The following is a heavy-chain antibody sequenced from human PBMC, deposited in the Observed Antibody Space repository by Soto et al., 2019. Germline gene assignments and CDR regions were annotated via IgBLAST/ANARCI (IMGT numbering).Heavy chain of an antibody. CDR2: IYLSGST. CDR1: VVSIISTNW. V-gene: IGHV4-4*02. CDR3: SRRPAGPAALYHFHS. D-gene: IGHD2-8*01. Sequence: SETVSLTCAFSVVSIISTNWWSWVRQPPGKGLEWIGEIYLSGSTNYNPSLKSRVIISVDRSKNQFSLRLSSVTAADTAVYYCSRRPAGPAALYHFHSWGQGTLDTVSS. J-gene: IGHJ4*02.